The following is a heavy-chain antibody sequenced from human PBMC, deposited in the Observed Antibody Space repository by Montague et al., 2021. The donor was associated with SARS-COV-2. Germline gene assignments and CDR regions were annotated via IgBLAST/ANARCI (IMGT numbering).Heavy chain of an antibody. CDR2: INHRGTS. CDR1: GGSFSDNY. J-gene: IGHJ4*02. D-gene: IGHD3-22*01. CDR3: ARGRQHFNMIVVVMTGGEYYFDY. V-gene: IGHV4-34*01. Sequence: SETLSLTCAVYGGSFSDNYWSWIRKHPGKGLEWIGEINHRGTSNYNPSLKSRVSISVDTSKNQSSLYLGSVTAADTAVYYCARGRQHFNMIVVVMTGGEYYFDYWGQGTLVTVSS.